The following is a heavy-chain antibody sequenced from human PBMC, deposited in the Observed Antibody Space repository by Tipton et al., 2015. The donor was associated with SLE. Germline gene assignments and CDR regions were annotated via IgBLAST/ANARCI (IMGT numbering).Heavy chain of an antibody. CDR1: GFTFSNYG. CDR3: AKGDCISPSCYPDF. CDR2: IRYDGSNK. Sequence: SLRLSCAASGFTFSNYGMHWVRQAPGKGLEWVAFIRYDGSNKYYADSVKGRFTISRDNSKNTLYLQMNSLRDEDTAVYYCAKGDCISPSCYPDFWGQGSLVIVSS. V-gene: IGHV3-30*02. D-gene: IGHD2-2*01. J-gene: IGHJ4*02.